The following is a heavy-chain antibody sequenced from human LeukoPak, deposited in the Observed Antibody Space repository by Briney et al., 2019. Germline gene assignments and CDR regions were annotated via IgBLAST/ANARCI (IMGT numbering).Heavy chain of an antibody. Sequence: GGSLRLSCAASRFTFSTYWMHWVRQAPGKGLVWVSRINSDGSSTGYADSVKGRFTISRDNAKNSLYLQMNSLRAEDTAVYYCARDATPVTYARTDYYHYMDVWGKGTTVTVSS. CDR2: INSDGSST. CDR3: ARDATPVTYARTDYYHYMDV. CDR1: RFTFSTYW. V-gene: IGHV3-74*01. D-gene: IGHD2-2*01. J-gene: IGHJ6*03.